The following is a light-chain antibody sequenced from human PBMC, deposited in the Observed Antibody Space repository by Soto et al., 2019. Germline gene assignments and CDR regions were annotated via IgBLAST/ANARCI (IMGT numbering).Light chain of an antibody. CDR3: SSYTSSTNLV. CDR1: SRDVGGYNC. Sequence: QSALTQPASVSGSPGQSITISCTGTSRDVGGYNCVSWYQQHPGNAPKLMIYEVSNRPSGVSNRFSGSKSGNTASLTISGLKAEDEADYYCSSYTSSTNLVFGGGTKLTVL. CDR2: EVS. V-gene: IGLV2-14*01. J-gene: IGLJ2*01.